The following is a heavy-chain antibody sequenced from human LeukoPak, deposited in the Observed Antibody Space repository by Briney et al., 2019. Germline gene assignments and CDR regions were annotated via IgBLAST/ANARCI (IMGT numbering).Heavy chain of an antibody. Sequence: SETLSLTCTVSGGSISSYYWSWIRRPPGKGLEWIGYIYYSGSTNYNPSLKSRVTISVDTSKNQFSLKLSSVTAADTAVYYCARAPGAQAALDSSGWALWGQGTLVNVSS. J-gene: IGHJ4*02. CDR3: ARAPGAQAALDSSGWAL. V-gene: IGHV4-59*01. D-gene: IGHD6-19*01. CDR1: GGSISSYY. CDR2: IYYSGST.